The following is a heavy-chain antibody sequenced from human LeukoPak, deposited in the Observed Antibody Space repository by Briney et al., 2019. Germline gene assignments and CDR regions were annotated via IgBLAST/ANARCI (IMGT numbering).Heavy chain of an antibody. CDR1: GFTFSSYA. Sequence: PGGSLRLSCAASGFTFSSYAMSWVRQAPGKGLEWVSAISGSGGSTYYADSVKGRFTLSRDNSKNTLYLQMNSLRAEDTAVYYCARELHYYYYGMDVWGQGTTVTVSS. CDR2: ISGSGGST. J-gene: IGHJ6*02. V-gene: IGHV3-23*01. CDR3: ARELHYYYYGMDV. D-gene: IGHD1-26*01.